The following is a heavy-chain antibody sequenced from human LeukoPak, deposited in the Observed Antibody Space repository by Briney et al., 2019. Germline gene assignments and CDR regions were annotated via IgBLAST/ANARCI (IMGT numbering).Heavy chain of an antibody. Sequence: SETLSLTCTVSGGSISSYYWSWIRQPPGKGLEWIGYIYYSGSTNYNPSLKSRVTISVDTSKNQFSLKLSSVTAADTAVYYCIGGLGGATRNWFDPWGQGILVTVSS. CDR1: GGSISSYY. CDR2: IYYSGST. J-gene: IGHJ5*02. D-gene: IGHD1-26*01. CDR3: IGGLGGATRNWFDP. V-gene: IGHV4-59*01.